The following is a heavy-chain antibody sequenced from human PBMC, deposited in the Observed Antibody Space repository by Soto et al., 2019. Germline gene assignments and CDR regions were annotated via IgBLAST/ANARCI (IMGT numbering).Heavy chain of an antibody. Sequence: SETLSLTCAVYGGSFSGYYWSWIRQPPGKGLEWIGEINHSGSTNYNPSLKSRVTISVDTSKNQFSLKLSSVAAADTAVYYCARGGSKRYSSPRSYYYGMDVWGQGTTVTVSS. D-gene: IGHD6-13*01. J-gene: IGHJ6*02. CDR1: GGSFSGYY. CDR2: INHSGST. V-gene: IGHV4-34*01. CDR3: ARGGSKRYSSPRSYYYGMDV.